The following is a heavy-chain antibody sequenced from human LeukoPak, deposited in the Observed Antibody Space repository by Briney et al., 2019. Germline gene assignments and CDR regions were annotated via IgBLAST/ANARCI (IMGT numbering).Heavy chain of an antibody. J-gene: IGHJ4*02. D-gene: IGHD6-13*01. CDR2: ISHDGSNI. CDR3: VRLSITVAGSDY. Sequence: QAGGSLRLSCTASGLIFSACGMHWVRQAPGKGLVWVTGISHDGSNIYYADIVKGRFTISRDNAKNSLYLQMNDMRVEDTAAYYCVRLSITVAGSDYWGQGALVTVSS. V-gene: IGHV3-30*03. CDR1: GLIFSACG.